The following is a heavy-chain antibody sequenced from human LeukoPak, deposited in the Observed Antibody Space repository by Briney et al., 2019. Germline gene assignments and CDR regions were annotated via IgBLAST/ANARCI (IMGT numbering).Heavy chain of an antibody. D-gene: IGHD4-11*01. J-gene: IGHJ4*02. CDR3: AKDPRMTTLDY. V-gene: IGHV3-23*01. Sequence: GGSLRLSCAASGFTFSSYVMSWVRQAPGKGLEWVSAISASGGSTYYADSVKGRFTISRDNSKNTLYLQMHSLRAEDTAVYYCAKDPRMTTLDYWGQGTLVTASS. CDR1: GFTFSSYV. CDR2: ISASGGST.